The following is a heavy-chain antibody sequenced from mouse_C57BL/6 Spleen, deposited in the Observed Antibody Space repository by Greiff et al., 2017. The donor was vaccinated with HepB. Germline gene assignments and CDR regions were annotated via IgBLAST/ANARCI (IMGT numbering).Heavy chain of an antibody. CDR3: ARANWDRYFDV. CDR1: GYTFTDYN. J-gene: IGHJ1*03. D-gene: IGHD4-1*01. Sequence: VQLKQSGPELVKPGASVKMSCKASGYTFTDYNMHWVKQSHGKSLEWIGYINPNNGGTSYNQKFKGKATLTVNKSSSTAYMELRSLTSEDSAVYYCARANWDRYFDVWGTGTTVTVSS. V-gene: IGHV1-22*01. CDR2: INPNNGGT.